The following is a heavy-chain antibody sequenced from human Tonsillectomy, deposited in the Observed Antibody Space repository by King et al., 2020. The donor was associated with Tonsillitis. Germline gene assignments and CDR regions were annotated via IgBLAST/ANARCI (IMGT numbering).Heavy chain of an antibody. J-gene: IGHJ4*02. CDR2: ISWNSGTI. CDR1: GFTFDEYA. Sequence: VQLVESGGGLVQPGRSLRLSCAASGFTFDEYAMHWVRQAPGKGLEWVSGISWNSGTIGYADSVRGRFTISRDNAKNSLYLQMNSLRAEDTDFYYCAKATGNLWFGESLGYYFDYWGQGTLVTVSS. V-gene: IGHV3-9*01. CDR3: AKATGNLWFGESLGYYFDY. D-gene: IGHD3-10*01.